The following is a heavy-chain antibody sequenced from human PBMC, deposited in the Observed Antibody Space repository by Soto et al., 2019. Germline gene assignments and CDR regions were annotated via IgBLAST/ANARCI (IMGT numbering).Heavy chain of an antibody. CDR1: GFTFDDYA. Sequence: PGGSLRLSCAASGFTFDDYAMHWVRQAPGKGLEWVSGISWNSGGIGYADSVKGRFTISRDNAKNSLYLQMNSLRAEDTALYYCAKDPGRDGYNYGPWGQGTLVTVSS. J-gene: IGHJ5*02. CDR2: ISWNSGGI. V-gene: IGHV3-9*01. CDR3: AKDPGRDGYNYGP. D-gene: IGHD5-12*01.